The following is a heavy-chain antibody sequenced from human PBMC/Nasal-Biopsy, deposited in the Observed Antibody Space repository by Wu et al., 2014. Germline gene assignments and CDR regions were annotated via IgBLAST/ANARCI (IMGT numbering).Heavy chain of an antibody. D-gene: IGHD3-10*01. V-gene: IGHV1-18*04. CDR1: GYMFNSYA. CDR2: ISGYNRDT. J-gene: IGHJ6*03. Sequence: VKVSCKASGYMFNSYAISWVRQAPGQGLEWMGWISGYNRDTKYAQNLQGRVTMTTDTSTNTAYMELRSLRHDDTAVYYCWVRVTSSLTGESNFYRDVWGKGTTVTVSS. CDR3: WVRVTSSLTGESNFYRDV.